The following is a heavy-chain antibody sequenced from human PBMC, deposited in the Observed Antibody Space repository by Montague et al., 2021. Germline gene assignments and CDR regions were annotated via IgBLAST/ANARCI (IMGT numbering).Heavy chain of an antibody. Sequence: TLSLTCSVSGGSISSGGFYWSWIRQHPGKGSEWIGSIYDSGSTNYNPSLRSRLTLSRDTSKNQVSLRLTSVTAAETAVYYCARSGGYCSGGRCDTFDYWGQGTLVTVSS. CDR2: IYDSGST. D-gene: IGHD2-15*01. J-gene: IGHJ4*02. V-gene: IGHV4-31*03. CDR3: ARSGGYCSGGRCDTFDY. CDR1: GGSISSGGFY.